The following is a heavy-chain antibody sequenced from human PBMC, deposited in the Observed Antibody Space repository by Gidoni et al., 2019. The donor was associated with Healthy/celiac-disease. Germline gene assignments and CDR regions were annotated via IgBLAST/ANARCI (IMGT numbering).Heavy chain of an antibody. CDR1: GFTFHSYA. D-gene: IGHD6-13*01. Sequence: EVQLLESGGGLVQPGGSLRLSCAASGFTFHSYAMSWVRQAPGKGLEWVSAISGSGGSTYYADSVKGRFTISRDNSKNTLYLQMNSLRAEDTAVYYCAKDLVAGIAAAGYYFDYWGQGTLVTVSS. V-gene: IGHV3-23*01. CDR2: ISGSGGST. J-gene: IGHJ4*02. CDR3: AKDLVAGIAAAGYYFDY.